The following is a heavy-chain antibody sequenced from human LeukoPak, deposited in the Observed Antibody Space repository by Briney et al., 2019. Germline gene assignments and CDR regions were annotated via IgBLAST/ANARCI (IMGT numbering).Heavy chain of an antibody. D-gene: IGHD3-22*01. J-gene: IGHJ4*02. CDR2: ISSSGSTI. CDR1: GFTFSSYE. V-gene: IGHV3-48*03. Sequence: TGGSLRLSCAASGFTFSSYEMNWVRQAPGKGLEWVSYISSSGSTIYYADSVKGRFTISRDSAKNSLYLQMNSLRAEDTAVYYCARAPPTMIVVVNYFDYWGQGTLVTVSS. CDR3: ARAPPTMIVVVNYFDY.